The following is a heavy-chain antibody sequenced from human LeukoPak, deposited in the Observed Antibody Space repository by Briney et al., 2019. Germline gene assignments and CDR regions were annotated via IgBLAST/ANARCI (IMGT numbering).Heavy chain of an antibody. CDR3: ARTYYYDSSGHYSPRAFDI. CDR2: IYYSGST. D-gene: IGHD3-22*01. V-gene: IGHV4-59*08. Sequence: SETLSLTCTVSGGSISSYYWSWIRQPPGKGLEWIGYIYYSGSTNYNPSLKSRVTISVDTSKNQFSLKLSSVTAADTAVYYCARTYYYDSSGHYSPRAFDIWGQGTMVTVSS. J-gene: IGHJ3*02. CDR1: GGSISSYY.